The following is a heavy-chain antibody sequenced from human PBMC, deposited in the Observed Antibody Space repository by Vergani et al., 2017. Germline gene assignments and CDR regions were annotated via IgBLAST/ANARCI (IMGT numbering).Heavy chain of an antibody. CDR1: GFTFDDYA. D-gene: IGHD2-15*01. J-gene: IGHJ4*02. Sequence: EVQLVESGGGLVQPGRSLRLSCAASGFTFDDYAMHWVRQAPGKGLVWVSGISWNSGSIGYADSVKGRFTISRDNAKNSLYLQMNSLRAEDTALYYCAKDYLRLGYCSGGSCYSLFDYWGQGTLVTVSS. V-gene: IGHV3-9*01. CDR2: ISWNSGSI. CDR3: AKDYLRLGYCSGGSCYSLFDY.